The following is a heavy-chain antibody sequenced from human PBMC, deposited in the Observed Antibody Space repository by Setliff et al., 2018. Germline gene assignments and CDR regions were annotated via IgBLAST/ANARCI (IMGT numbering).Heavy chain of an antibody. CDR2: IRYTGST. Sequence: PSETLSLTCSVSGGSMSSDSYFWGWIRQPPGKRLEWIGSIRYTGSTNYNPSLKSRVAISIDTSKNQFSLKVNSVTAADTAIYYCARGLNSVSWTFAYWGQGSLVTVSS. D-gene: IGHD2-15*01. CDR1: GGSMSSDSYF. J-gene: IGHJ4*02. V-gene: IGHV4-39*01. CDR3: ARGLNSVSWTFAY.